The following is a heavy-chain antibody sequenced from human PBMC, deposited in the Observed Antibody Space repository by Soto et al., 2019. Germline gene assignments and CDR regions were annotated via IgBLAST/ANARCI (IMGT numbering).Heavy chain of an antibody. Sequence: PGGSLRLSCAASGFTFSSYAMHWVRQAPGKGLEWVAVISYDGSNKYYADSVKGRFTISRDNSKNTLYLQMNSLRAEDTAVYYCARDLSPRMYYYDSSGYYNIDYWGQGTLVTVSS. V-gene: IGHV3-30-3*01. CDR1: GFTFSSYA. D-gene: IGHD3-22*01. CDR2: ISYDGSNK. J-gene: IGHJ4*02. CDR3: ARDLSPRMYYYDSSGYYNIDY.